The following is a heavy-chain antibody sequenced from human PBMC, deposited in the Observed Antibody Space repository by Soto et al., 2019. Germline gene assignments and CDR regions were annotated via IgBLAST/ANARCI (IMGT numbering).Heavy chain of an antibody. J-gene: IGHJ6*02. CDR2: IYYSGST. CDR1: GGSISSYY. Sequence: PSETLSLTCTVSGGSISSYYWSWIRQPPGKGLEWIGYIYYSGSTNYNPSLKSRVTISVDTSKNQFSLKLSSVTAADTAVYYCAREQLLYDYVWGSYRSMDGMDVWGQGTKVTVYS. CDR3: AREQLLYDYVWGSYRSMDGMDV. V-gene: IGHV4-59*01. D-gene: IGHD3-16*02.